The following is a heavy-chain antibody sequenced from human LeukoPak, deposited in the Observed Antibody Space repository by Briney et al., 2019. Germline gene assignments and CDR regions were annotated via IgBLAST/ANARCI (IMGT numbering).Heavy chain of an antibody. J-gene: IGHJ6*02. CDR2: IYHSGST. D-gene: IGHD3-22*01. Sequence: SQTLSLTCAVSGGSISSGGCSWSWIRQPPGKGLEWIGYIYHSGSTYYNPSLKSRVTISVDRSENQFSLKLSSVTAADTAVYYCAREVGYYDSSGYPPYYYYYGMDVWGQGTTVTVSS. CDR3: AREVGYYDSSGYPPYYYYYGMDV. V-gene: IGHV4-30-2*01. CDR1: GGSISSGGCS.